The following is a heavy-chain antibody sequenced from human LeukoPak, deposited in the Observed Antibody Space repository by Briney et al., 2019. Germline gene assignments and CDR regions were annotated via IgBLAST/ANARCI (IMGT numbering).Heavy chain of an antibody. Sequence: PGGSLRLSCAASGLTFSTYGMNWVRQAPGKGLESVSFISDSSYYIYYADSVKGRFTISRDNAKTSLYLQMNSLRAEDTAIYYCARESEYDFWTGSYFDYWGQGTLVTVSS. CDR2: ISDSSYYI. V-gene: IGHV3-21*01. D-gene: IGHD3-3*01. J-gene: IGHJ4*02. CDR3: ARESEYDFWTGSYFDY. CDR1: GLTFSTYG.